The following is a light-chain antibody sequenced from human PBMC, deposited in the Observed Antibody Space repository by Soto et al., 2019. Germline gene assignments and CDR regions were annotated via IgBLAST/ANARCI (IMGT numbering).Light chain of an antibody. Sequence: QSVLTQSASASGTPGQRVTISCSGGTSNIGTNAVYWFQLLPGTAPKLLINYSNHRPSGISDRFSGSKSGTSASLAISGLRPEDEADYYCAAWDDRLRGYVFATGTKVTVL. V-gene: IGLV1-47*01. CDR3: AAWDDRLRGYV. CDR2: YSN. CDR1: TSNIGTNA. J-gene: IGLJ1*01.